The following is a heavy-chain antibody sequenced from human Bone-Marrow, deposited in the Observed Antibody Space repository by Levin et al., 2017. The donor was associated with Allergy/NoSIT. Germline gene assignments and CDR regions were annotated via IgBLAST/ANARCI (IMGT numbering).Heavy chain of an antibody. V-gene: IGHV3-30-3*01. CDR1: QFRLSNYD. CDR3: SRDLGQKWQDEDC. Sequence: GGSLRLSCVGSQFRLSNYDLFWVRQPPGKGLGWVAAISHDGSNNSDGDSVKGRFTISRDNSKNTVFLQMNSSMTADTAVYYCSRDLGQKWQDEDCWGEGTLVTVSS. D-gene: IGHD5-12*01. CDR2: ISHDGSNN. J-gene: IGHJ4*02.